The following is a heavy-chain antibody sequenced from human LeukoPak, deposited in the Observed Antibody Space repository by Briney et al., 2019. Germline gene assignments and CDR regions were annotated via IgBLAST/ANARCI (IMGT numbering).Heavy chain of an antibody. CDR1: GFTFNSYS. CDR2: ITSSSTYI. V-gene: IGHV3-21*01. D-gene: IGHD2-2*02. J-gene: IGHJ6*03. Sequence: PGGSLRLSCTASGFTFNSYSMTWVRQAPGKGLEWVSSITSSSTYIYYADSMKGRFTISRDNANNSLYLQMNRLRAEDTALYLCARMRYTFNYEGNYHFMDVWGKGTTVTVSS. CDR3: ARMRYTFNYEGNYHFMDV.